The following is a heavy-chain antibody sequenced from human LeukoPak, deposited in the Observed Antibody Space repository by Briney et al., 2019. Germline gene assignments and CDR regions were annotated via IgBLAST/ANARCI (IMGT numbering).Heavy chain of an antibody. J-gene: IGHJ4*02. CDR2: IYYNGST. V-gene: IGHV4-59*08. Sequence: SETLSLTCTVSGGSISRFYWSWIRQTPGKGLEWIGCIYYNGSTIYNPSLKSRLTMAVDTSKNQFSLRLSSVTAADTAVYYCANYYDSSGYYLTWGQGILVTVSS. D-gene: IGHD3-22*01. CDR1: GGSISRFY. CDR3: ANYYDSSGYYLT.